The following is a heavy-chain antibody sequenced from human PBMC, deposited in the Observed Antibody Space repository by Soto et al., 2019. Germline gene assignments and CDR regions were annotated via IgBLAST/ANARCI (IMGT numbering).Heavy chain of an antibody. D-gene: IGHD6-19*01. CDR1: GGSFSGYY. J-gene: IGHJ4*02. CDR3: ARGDGSGWYIFDY. Sequence: SETLSLTCAVYGGSFSGYYWSWIRQPPGKGLEWIGEINHSGSTNYNPSLKSRVTISVDTSKNQFSLKLSSVTAADTAVYYCARGDGSGWYIFDYWGQGTLVTAPQ. V-gene: IGHV4-34*01. CDR2: INHSGST.